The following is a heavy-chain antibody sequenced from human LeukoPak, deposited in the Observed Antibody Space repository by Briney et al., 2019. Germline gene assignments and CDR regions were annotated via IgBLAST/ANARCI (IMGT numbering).Heavy chain of an antibody. CDR2: MWFDGSNK. V-gene: IGHV3-33*01. Sequence: GGSLRLSCAASGFTFSSYAMHWVRQAPGKGLEWVALMWFDGSNKHYADSVKGRFTTSRDNSKNTMYLQMDSLRAEDTAVYYCARVVSYYGSSYRLLDLWGRGTLVTVSS. D-gene: IGHD3-10*01. CDR1: GFTFSSYA. CDR3: ARVVSYYGSSYRLLDL. J-gene: IGHJ2*01.